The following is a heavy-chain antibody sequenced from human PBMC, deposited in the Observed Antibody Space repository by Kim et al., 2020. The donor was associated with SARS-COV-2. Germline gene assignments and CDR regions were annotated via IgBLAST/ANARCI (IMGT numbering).Heavy chain of an antibody. J-gene: IGHJ4*02. Sequence: GGSLRLSCAASGFTFSSYAMHWVRQAPGKGLEWVAVISYDGSNKYYADSVKGRFTISRDNSKNTLYLQMNSLRAVDTAVYYCARDPPLRITMIVPSPPEIDYWGQGTLVTVS. CDR3: ARDPPLRITMIVPSPPEIDY. D-gene: IGHD3-22*01. V-gene: IGHV3-30*04. CDR1: GFTFSSYA. CDR2: ISYDGSNK.